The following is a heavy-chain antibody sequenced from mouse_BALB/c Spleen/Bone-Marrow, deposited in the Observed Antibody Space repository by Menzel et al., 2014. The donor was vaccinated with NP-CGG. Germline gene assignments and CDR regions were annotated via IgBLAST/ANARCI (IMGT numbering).Heavy chain of an antibody. D-gene: IGHD1-1*01. CDR1: GFDFSRYW. CDR2: INPGSSTI. V-gene: IGHV4-2*02. CDR3: ARLGYYGYFAD. Sequence: EVQLVESGGGRVQPGESLILSCVASGFDFSRYWMSWARQAPGKGQEWIGEINPGSSTINYTPSLKDKFIISRDNAKKTLYLQMSKVRSEDTALYYCARLGYYGYFADWGQGTTLTVSS. J-gene: IGHJ2*01.